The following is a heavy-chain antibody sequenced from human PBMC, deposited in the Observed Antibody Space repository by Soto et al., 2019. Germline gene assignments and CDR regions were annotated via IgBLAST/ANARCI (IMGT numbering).Heavy chain of an antibody. Sequence: SVKVSCKASGYTFTSYGISWVRQAPGQGLEWMGWISAYNGNTNYAQKLQGRVTMTTDTSTSTAYMELRSLRSDDTAVYYCARESCSSTSCGWFDPWGQGTLVTVSS. D-gene: IGHD2-2*01. CDR1: GYTFTSYG. CDR2: ISAYNGNT. V-gene: IGHV1-18*04. J-gene: IGHJ5*02. CDR3: ARESCSSTSCGWFDP.